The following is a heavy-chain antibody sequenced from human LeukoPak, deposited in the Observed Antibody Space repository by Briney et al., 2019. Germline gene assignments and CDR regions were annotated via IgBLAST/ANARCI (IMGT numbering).Heavy chain of an antibody. CDR3: ARSRIVLVTTNWFDP. CDR1: GGSINSSTDF. D-gene: IGHD2-21*02. V-gene: IGHV4-39*07. J-gene: IGHJ5*02. CDR2: IYYSGST. Sequence: PSETLSLICIVSGGSINSSTDFWGWIRQSSGKGLEWIGNIYYSGSTYYNPSLKSRLTMSVDTSKNQFSLKLTSVTAADTAVYYCARSRIVLVTTNWFDPWGQGTLVTVSS.